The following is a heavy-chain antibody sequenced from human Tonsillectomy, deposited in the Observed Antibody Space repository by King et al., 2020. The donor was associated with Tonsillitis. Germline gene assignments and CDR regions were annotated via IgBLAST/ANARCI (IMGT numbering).Heavy chain of an antibody. CDR1: GFTFSDYR. CDR2: ITSNTSYT. Sequence: VQLVQSGGGLVKPGGSLRLSCAASGFTFSDYRMTWIRQAPGKGLEWVSYITSNTSYTNYADSVKGRFTISRDNAKNSLYLQMNSLRAEDTAVYYCARVSLYCGGDCYCDYWGQGTLVTVSS. D-gene: IGHD2-21*02. J-gene: IGHJ4*02. CDR3: ARVSLYCGGDCYCDY. V-gene: IGHV3-11*06.